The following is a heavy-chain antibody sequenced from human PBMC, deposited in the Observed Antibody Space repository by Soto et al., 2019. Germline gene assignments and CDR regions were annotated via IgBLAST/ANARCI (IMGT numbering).Heavy chain of an antibody. CDR1: GGTLTNFA. V-gene: IGHV1-69*13. CDR3: AGGIIGYLGGSDYFDY. Sequence: ASVKVSCKSSGGTLTNFAFSWVRQAPGQGLEWMGGTIPIYRTVHYAQKYEGRITITADESTNTAYMELYSLRYEDTAMYYCAGGIIGYLGGSDYFDYRGLGTLVTVSS. D-gene: IGHD3-10*01. CDR2: TIPIYRTV. J-gene: IGHJ4*02.